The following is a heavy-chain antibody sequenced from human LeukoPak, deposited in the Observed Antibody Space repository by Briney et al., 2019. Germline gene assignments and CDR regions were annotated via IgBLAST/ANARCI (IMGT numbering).Heavy chain of an antibody. CDR2: ISYDGSNK. CDR1: GFTFSSYA. V-gene: IGHV3-30-3*01. Sequence: PGGSLRLSCAASGFTFSSYAMHWVRQAPGKGLEWVAVISYDGSNKYYADSVKGRFTISRDNSKNTLYLQMNSLRAEDTAVYYCAKGGPRQLAPYYYYGMDVWGQGTTVTVSS. D-gene: IGHD6-13*01. J-gene: IGHJ6*02. CDR3: AKGGPRQLAPYYYYGMDV.